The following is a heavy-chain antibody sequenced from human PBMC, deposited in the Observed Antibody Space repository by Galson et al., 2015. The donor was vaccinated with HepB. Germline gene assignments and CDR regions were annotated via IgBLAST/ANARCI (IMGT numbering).Heavy chain of an antibody. CDR3: ARGNYYDSGGYYWYFDL. J-gene: IGHJ2*01. CDR2: ISSSGSTL. V-gene: IGHV3-11*01. D-gene: IGHD3-22*01. CDR1: GFTFSDYY. Sequence: SLRLSCAAPGFTFSDYYMNWIRQAPGKGLEWVSYISSSGSTLNYADSEKGRFTISRDNAKNSLYLQMNSLRAEDTAVYYCARGNYYDSGGYYWYFDLWGRGTLVTVSS.